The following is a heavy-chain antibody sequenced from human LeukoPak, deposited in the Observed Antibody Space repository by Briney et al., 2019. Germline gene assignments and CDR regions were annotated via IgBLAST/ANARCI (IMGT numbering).Heavy chain of an antibody. Sequence: GGSLRLSCAASGFTFSSYAMTWVRQAPGQGLEWVSGNSGSGGSTYYADSVKGRFTISRDNSKNTLYLQMNSLRAEDTAVYYCAKVIVSVDTAIDYWGQGTLVTVSS. CDR2: NSGSGGST. V-gene: IGHV3-23*01. D-gene: IGHD5-18*01. CDR3: AKVIVSVDTAIDY. J-gene: IGHJ4*02. CDR1: GFTFSSYA.